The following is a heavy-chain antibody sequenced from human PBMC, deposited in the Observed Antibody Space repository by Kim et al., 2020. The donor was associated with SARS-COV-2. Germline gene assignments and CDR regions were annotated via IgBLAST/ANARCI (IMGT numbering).Heavy chain of an antibody. CDR2: LYASGIT. J-gene: IGHJ6*02. CDR3: ARDSRVPAANLYYGLDV. D-gene: IGHD2-2*01. CDR1: GGSINTYY. V-gene: IGHV4-4*07. Sequence: SETLSLTCTVSGGSINTYYWSWIRQPAGKGLEWIGRLYASGITISNPSLESRVIMSVNPSKNQLSLTLNSVTAADSAVYYCARDSRVPAANLYYGLDVWGQGTTVTVSS.